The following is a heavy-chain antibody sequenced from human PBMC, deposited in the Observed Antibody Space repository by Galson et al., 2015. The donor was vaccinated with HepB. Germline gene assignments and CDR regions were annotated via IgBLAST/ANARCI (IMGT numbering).Heavy chain of an antibody. CDR1: GYTFTSYG. Sequence: SVKVSCKASGYTFTSYGISWVRQAPGQGLEWMGWISAYNGNTNYAQKLQGRVTMTTDTSTSTAYMELRSLRSDDTAVYYCARDLTEASGGYSGAFDIWGQGTMVTVSS. J-gene: IGHJ3*02. D-gene: IGHD3-22*01. CDR2: ISAYNGNT. V-gene: IGHV1-18*04. CDR3: ARDLTEASGGYSGAFDI.